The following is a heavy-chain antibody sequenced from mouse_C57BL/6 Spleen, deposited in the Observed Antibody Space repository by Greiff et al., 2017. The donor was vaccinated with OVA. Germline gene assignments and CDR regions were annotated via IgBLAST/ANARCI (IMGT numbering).Heavy chain of an antibody. J-gene: IGHJ2*01. V-gene: IGHV1-53*01. CDR1: GYTFTSSW. Sequence: LQQPGPELVQPGASVPLSCKASGYTFTSSWMHWVKQRPGQGLEWIGNINPGNGGTNYNEKFKSKATLTVDKSSSTAYMQLSSLTSEDSAVYYCARSPHGYYFDYWGPGPTLTVSS. CDR2: INPGNGGT. D-gene: IGHD1-1*01. CDR3: ARSPHGYYFDY.